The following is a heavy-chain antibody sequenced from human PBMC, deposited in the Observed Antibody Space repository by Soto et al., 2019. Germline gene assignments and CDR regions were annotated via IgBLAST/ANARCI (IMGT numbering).Heavy chain of an antibody. CDR1: SGPDRSHN. V-gene: IGHV4-59*08. J-gene: IGHJ6*02. CDR2: VYYTGDT. Sequence: QVQLQQSGPRLVKPSETLSLTCTVSSGPDRSHNWGWIRQPPGRGLEWIGYVYYTGDTAYNPSLRGRVAIXAXTXXNDISLTLHSVTSAASAVYYCVRQGIDYLHGLVDVWGQGTTVSVSS. CDR3: VRQGIDYLHGLVDV. D-gene: IGHD4-17*01.